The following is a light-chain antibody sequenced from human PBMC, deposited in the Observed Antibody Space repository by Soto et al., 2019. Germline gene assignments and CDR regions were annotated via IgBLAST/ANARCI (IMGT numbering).Light chain of an antibody. V-gene: IGLV2-14*01. CDR2: DVS. CDR1: SSDVGGYNY. Sequence: ALTQPASVSGSPGQSITISCTGTSSDVGGYNYVSWYQQHPGKAPKLMIYDVSNRPSGVSNHFSGSNSGNTASLTISGVQAEDDADYYCSSYTSSSTLGVFGTGTKLTVL. CDR3: SSYTSSSTLGV. J-gene: IGLJ1*01.